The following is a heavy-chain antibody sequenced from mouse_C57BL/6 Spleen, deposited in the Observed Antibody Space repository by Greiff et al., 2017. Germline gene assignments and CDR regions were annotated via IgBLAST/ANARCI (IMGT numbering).Heavy chain of an antibody. CDR1: GFNIKNTY. J-gene: IGHJ4*01. D-gene: IGHD2-4*01. CDR2: IDPANGNT. Sequence: VQLKESVAELVRPGASVKLSCTASGFNIKNTYMHWVKQRPEQGLEWIGRIDPANGNTKYAPKFQGKATITADTSSNTAYLQLSSLTSEDTAIYYCARGYYDYDVGYAMDYWGQGTSVTVSS. CDR3: ARGYYDYDVGYAMDY. V-gene: IGHV14-3*01.